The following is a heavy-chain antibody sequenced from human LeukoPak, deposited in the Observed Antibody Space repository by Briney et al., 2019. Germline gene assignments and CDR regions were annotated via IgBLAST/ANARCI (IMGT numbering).Heavy chain of an antibody. CDR3: ARQYSSGFYYFDY. V-gene: IGHV4-38-2*02. CDR1: GYSISSGYY. J-gene: IGHJ4*02. Sequence: SETLSLTCTVSGYSISSGYYWGWVRQPPGKGLEWIGSIYHNGRTYYNPSLKSRVTISVDTSKNQFSLKLSSVTAADTAVYYCARQYSSGFYYFDYWGQGTLVTVSS. D-gene: IGHD6-19*01. CDR2: IYHNGRT.